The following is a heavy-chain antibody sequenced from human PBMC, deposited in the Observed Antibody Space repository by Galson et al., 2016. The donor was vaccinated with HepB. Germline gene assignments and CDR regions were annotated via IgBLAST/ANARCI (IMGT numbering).Heavy chain of an antibody. J-gene: IGHJ4*02. CDR3: GTLPNRNDFDF. Sequence: SLRLSCAASGFTFSSYAMNWVRQVPGKGLEWVASITATAGRTYLADSVRGRFTISSDNAKNTVYLHMDGLRAEDPAVYYCGTLPNRNDFDFWGQGTQVTVSS. CDR2: ITATAGRT. CDR1: GFTFSSYA. D-gene: IGHD1-14*01. V-gene: IGHV3-23*01.